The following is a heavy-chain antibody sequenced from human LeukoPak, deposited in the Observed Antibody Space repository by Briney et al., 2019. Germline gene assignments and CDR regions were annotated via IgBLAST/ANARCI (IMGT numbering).Heavy chain of an antibody. CDR2: INPNSGGT. J-gene: IGHJ6*02. V-gene: IGHV1-2*02. Sequence: ASVKVSCKASGYTFTGYYMHWVRQAPGQGLEWMGWINPNSGGTNYAQKFQSRVTMTRATSISTAYMELSRLRSDDTAVYYCARVNYYGSGSYYKSLDYYGMDVWGQGTTVTVSS. D-gene: IGHD3-10*01. CDR1: GYTFTGYY. CDR3: ARVNYYGSGSYYKSLDYYGMDV.